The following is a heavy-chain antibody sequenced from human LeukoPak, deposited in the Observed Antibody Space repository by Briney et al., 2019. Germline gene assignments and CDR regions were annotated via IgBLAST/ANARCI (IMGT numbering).Heavy chain of an antibody. Sequence: SETLSLTCAVYGGSFSGYYWSWIRQPPGKGLEWIGEINHSGSTNYNPSLKSRVTISVDTSKNQFSLKLSSVTAADTAVYYCARGGGDYGGNPFDYWGQGTLVTASS. D-gene: IGHD4-23*01. J-gene: IGHJ4*02. CDR2: INHSGST. V-gene: IGHV4-34*01. CDR3: ARGGGDYGGNPFDY. CDR1: GGSFSGYY.